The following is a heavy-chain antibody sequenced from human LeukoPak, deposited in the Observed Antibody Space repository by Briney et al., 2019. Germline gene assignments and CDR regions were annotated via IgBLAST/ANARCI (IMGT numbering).Heavy chain of an antibody. D-gene: IGHD6-13*01. Sequence: SQTLSLTCAVSGGSISSGGYSWSWIRQPPGKGLEWIGYIYHSGSTCCNPSLKSRVTISVDTSKNQFSLKLSSVTAADTAVYYCARGEAAAAADWYFDLWGRGTLVTVSS. CDR2: IYHSGST. CDR3: ARGEAAAAADWYFDL. CDR1: GGSISSGGYS. J-gene: IGHJ2*01. V-gene: IGHV4-30-2*01.